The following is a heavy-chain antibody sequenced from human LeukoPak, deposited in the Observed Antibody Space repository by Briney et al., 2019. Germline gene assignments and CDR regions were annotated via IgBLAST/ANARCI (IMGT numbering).Heavy chain of an antibody. Sequence: GASVKVSCKASGYTFTSYAMHWVRQAPGQRLEWMGWINAGNCNTKYSQKFQGRVTITRDTSASTAYMELSSLRSEDTAVYYCARDWSLYYYYGMDVWGQGTTVTVSS. CDR3: ARDWSLYYYYGMDV. CDR2: INAGNCNT. J-gene: IGHJ6*02. CDR1: GYTFTSYA. D-gene: IGHD2-8*02. V-gene: IGHV1-3*01.